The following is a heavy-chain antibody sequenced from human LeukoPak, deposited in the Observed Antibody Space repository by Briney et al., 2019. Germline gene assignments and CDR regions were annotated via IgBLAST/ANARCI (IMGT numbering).Heavy chain of an antibody. CDR1: GGSFSGYY. CDR2: INHSGST. V-gene: IGHV4-34*01. CDR3: ARIPGYCSGGSCYRGAGN. D-gene: IGHD2-15*01. J-gene: IGHJ4*02. Sequence: SETLSLTCAVYGGSFSGYYWSWIRQPPGKGLEWIGEINHSGSTNYNPSLKSRVTISVDTSKNQLSLKLSSVTAADTAVYYCARIPGYCSGGSCYRGAGNWGQETLVTVSS.